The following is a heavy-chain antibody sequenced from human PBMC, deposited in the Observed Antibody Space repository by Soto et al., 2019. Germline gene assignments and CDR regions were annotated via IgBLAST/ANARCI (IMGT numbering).Heavy chain of an antibody. Sequence: GGSLRLSCAASGFSFDDYAMHWVRQAPGKGLEWVSGISWNSGTIGYADSVKGRFTISRDNAKNSLYLQMNSLRAEDTALYYCAKSTGGTANGMGVWGQGTTVTLSS. CDR2: ISWNSGTI. CDR1: GFSFDDYA. V-gene: IGHV3-9*01. D-gene: IGHD2-8*02. J-gene: IGHJ6*02. CDR3: AKSTGGTANGMGV.